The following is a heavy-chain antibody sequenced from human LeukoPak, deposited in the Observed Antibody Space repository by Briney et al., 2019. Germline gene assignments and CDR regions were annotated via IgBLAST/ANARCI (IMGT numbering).Heavy chain of an antibody. J-gene: IGHJ5*02. CDR2: INPSGDVT. CDR1: GYTFTSHG. CDR3: ARATYSSGWYDA. V-gene: IGHV1-46*01. Sequence: ASVKVSCKASGYTFTSHGISWVRQAPGQGLEWMAIINPSGDVTSYAQKFQGRVTMTRDASTSTLYMDLTSLRYEDTAVYYCARATYSSGWYDAWGQGTLVIVSS. D-gene: IGHD6-19*01.